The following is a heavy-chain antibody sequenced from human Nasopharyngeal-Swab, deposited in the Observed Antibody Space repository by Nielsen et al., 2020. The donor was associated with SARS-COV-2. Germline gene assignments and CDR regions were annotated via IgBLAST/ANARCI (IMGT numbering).Heavy chain of an antibody. V-gene: IGHV1-69*13. Sequence: SVKVSCKASGGTFSSYAISWVRQAPGQGLEWMGGIIPTFGTANYAQKFQGRVTITADESTSTAYMELSSLRSEDTAVYYCAKGPYGRENGGLFDYWGQGTLVTVSS. J-gene: IGHJ4*02. D-gene: IGHD1-26*01. CDR3: AKGPYGRENGGLFDY. CDR2: IIPTFGTA. CDR1: GGTFSSYA.